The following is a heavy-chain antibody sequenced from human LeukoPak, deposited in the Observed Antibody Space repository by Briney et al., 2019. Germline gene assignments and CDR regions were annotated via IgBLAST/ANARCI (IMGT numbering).Heavy chain of an antibody. CDR2: IFNSGST. D-gene: IGHD3-22*01. CDR3: ARGYYDSSADAFDI. CDR1: SGSISTSNYY. Sequence: SETLSLTCTVSSGSISTSNYYWGWVRQPPGKGLEWLGYIFNSGSTYYNPSLKSRVTILVDTSKNQFSLKLSSVTAADTAVYYCARGYYDSSADAFDIWGQGTMVTVSS. J-gene: IGHJ3*02. V-gene: IGHV4-39*07.